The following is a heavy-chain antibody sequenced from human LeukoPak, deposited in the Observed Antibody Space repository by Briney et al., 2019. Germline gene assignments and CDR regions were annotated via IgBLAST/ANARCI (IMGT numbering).Heavy chain of an antibody. Sequence: GESLKISCKGSGYTFSSYWIGWVRQMPGKGLEGMGIIYPGDSDIRYSPSFKGQVTISADKSISTAYLQWSSLKASDTAMYYCARPRDSSSQYYFDYWGQGTLVTVSS. CDR2: IYPGDSDI. CDR3: ARPRDSSSQYYFDY. CDR1: GYTFSSYW. V-gene: IGHV5-51*01. J-gene: IGHJ4*02. D-gene: IGHD6-6*01.